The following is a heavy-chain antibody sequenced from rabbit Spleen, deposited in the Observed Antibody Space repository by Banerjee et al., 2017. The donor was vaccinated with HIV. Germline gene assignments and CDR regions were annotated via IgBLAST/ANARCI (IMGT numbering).Heavy chain of an antibody. V-gene: IGHV1S40*01. CDR1: GIDFSDYYY. CDR3: ARDTGSSFSSYGMDL. D-gene: IGHD8-1*01. J-gene: IGHJ6*01. Sequence: QSLEESGGDLVKPGASLTLTCTASGIDFSDYYYICWVRQAPGKGLELIGCIYVSDETIYYASWAKGRFTLSKTSSTTVTLQMTSLTVADTATYFCARDTGSSFSSYGMDLWGPGTLVTVS. CDR2: IYVSDETI.